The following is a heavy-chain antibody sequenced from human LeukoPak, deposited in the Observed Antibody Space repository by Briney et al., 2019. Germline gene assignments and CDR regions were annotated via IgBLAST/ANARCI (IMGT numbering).Heavy chain of an antibody. CDR3: ARDLRGYSDY. J-gene: IGHJ4*02. D-gene: IGHD1-1*01. CDR2: INHSGST. Sequence: SETLSLTCAVYGGSFSGYYWSWIRQPPGKGLEWIGEINHSGSTNYNPSLKSRVTISVDTSKNQFSLKLSSVTAADTAVYYCARDLRGYSDYWGQGTLVTVSP. CDR1: GGSFSGYY. V-gene: IGHV4-34*09.